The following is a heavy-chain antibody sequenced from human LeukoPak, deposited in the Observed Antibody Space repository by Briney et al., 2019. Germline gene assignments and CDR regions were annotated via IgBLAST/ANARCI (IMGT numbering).Heavy chain of an antibody. CDR3: VKDIHYFQSDY. Sequence: GGSLRLSCAASGFTFSNYWMIWVRQAPGKGLEWVASIKQDGSEKQYVGSVRGRFTISRDNAKNVLDLQMNSLTAEDTAVYYCVKDIHYFQSDYWGQGTLVTVSS. V-gene: IGHV3-7*01. J-gene: IGHJ4*02. CDR2: IKQDGSEK. D-gene: IGHD3-10*01. CDR1: GFTFSNYW.